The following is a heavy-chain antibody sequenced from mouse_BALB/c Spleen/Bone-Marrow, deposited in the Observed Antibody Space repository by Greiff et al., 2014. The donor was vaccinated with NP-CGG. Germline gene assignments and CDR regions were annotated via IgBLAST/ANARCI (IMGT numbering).Heavy chain of an antibody. CDR1: GYTFTSYD. Sequence: VQLQQSGAELVKPGASVKLSCKASGYTFTSYDINWVRQRPEEGLEWIGWIFPGDGSTQYNEKFKGKATLTTDKSSSTAYMQLSRLTSEDSAVYFCARGEMISAWFVYWGQGTLVTVSA. CDR3: ARGEMISAWFVY. CDR2: IFPGDGST. V-gene: IGHV1S56*01. J-gene: IGHJ3*01. D-gene: IGHD2-4*01.